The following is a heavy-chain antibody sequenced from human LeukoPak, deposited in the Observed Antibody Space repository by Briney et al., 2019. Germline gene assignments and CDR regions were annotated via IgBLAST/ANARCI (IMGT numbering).Heavy chain of an antibody. CDR1: GASVNSGSYH. CDR2: IYYSGTT. D-gene: IGHD1-26*01. Sequence: PSETLSLTCTVSGASVNSGSYHWSWIRQSPGKGLEWVGYIYYSGTTKYNPSLKSRVTISDDKSKNQFSLKLTSVTSEDTAVYYCATDRWDGRDGFDFWGQGTMVTVSS. CDR3: ATDRWDGRDGFDF. V-gene: IGHV4-61*01. J-gene: IGHJ3*01.